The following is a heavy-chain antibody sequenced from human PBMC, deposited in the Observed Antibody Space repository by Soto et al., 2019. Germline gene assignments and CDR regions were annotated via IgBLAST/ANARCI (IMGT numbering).Heavy chain of an antibody. J-gene: IGHJ4*02. CDR1: GFTFSSYA. CDR3: AKDGGPNYYYDSSGYYHY. D-gene: IGHD3-22*01. Sequence: GGSLRLSCAASGFTFSSYAMSLVRQAPGKGLEWVSAISGSGGSTYYADSVKGRFTISRDNSKNTLYLQMNSLRAEDTAVYYCAKDGGPNYYYDSSGYYHYWGQGTLVTVSS. V-gene: IGHV3-23*01. CDR2: ISGSGGST.